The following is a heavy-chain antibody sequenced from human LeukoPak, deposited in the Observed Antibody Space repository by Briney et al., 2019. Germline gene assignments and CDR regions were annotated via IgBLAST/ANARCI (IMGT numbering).Heavy chain of an antibody. CDR2: IYCSGST. CDR3: ARYRGGLAYYDSSGYRYYFDY. Sequence: SGTLSLTCAVSGGSISSSNWWSWVRQPPGKGLEWIGEIYCSGSTNYNPSLKSRVTISVDKSKNQFSLKLSSVTAADTAVYYCARYRGGLAYYDSSGYRYYFDYWGQGTRSPSPQ. D-gene: IGHD3-22*01. CDR1: GGSISSSNW. V-gene: IGHV4-4*02. J-gene: IGHJ4*02.